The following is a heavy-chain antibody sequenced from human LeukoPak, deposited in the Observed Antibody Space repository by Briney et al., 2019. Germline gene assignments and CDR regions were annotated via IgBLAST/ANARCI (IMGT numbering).Heavy chain of an antibody. Sequence: GGSLRLSCAASGFSFSRYWMHWVRQAPGKGLVWVSRMNSDGSSTNYADSVKGRFTISRDNAKNILYLQMNSLRAEDTAVYHCATGHYYDSSGYYSLPDAFDIWGQGTMVTVSS. V-gene: IGHV3-74*01. CDR1: GFSFSRYW. CDR3: ATGHYYDSSGYYSLPDAFDI. CDR2: MNSDGSST. D-gene: IGHD3-22*01. J-gene: IGHJ3*02.